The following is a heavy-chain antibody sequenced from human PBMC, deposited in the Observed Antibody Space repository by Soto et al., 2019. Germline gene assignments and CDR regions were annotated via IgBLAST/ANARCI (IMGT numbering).Heavy chain of an antibody. V-gene: IGHV1-18*01. D-gene: IGHD2-2*01. J-gene: IGHJ4*02. CDR2: ISTYNSNR. CDR3: ALYCSSTSCYAN. CDR1: GYTSTTYG. Sequence: ASVKVSCKASGYTSTTYGVAWVRQAPGQGLEWVGWISTYNSNRDYAQKFQGRVTMSTDTSSRTVSMELRSLTSDDTAVYYCALYCSSTSCYANGGQGTVVTVSS.